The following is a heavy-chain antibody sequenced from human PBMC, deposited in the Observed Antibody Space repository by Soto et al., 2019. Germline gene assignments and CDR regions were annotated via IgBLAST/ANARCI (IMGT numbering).Heavy chain of an antibody. J-gene: IGHJ4*02. CDR2: IVSILGPA. V-gene: IGHV1-69*06. Sequence: QVQLVQSGAEVKKPGSSVNVSCKASGGTFNTFAISWVRQAPGQGLEYLGGIVSILGPAFYAQRFQGRVTITADKSKNTAYLELTSLSSEDTAVYYCARAAKRYFDSWGQGTQVTVSS. CDR1: GGTFNTFA. CDR3: ARAAKRYFDS.